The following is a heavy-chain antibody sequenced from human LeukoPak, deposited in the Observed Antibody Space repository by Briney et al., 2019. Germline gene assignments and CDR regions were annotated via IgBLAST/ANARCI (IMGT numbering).Heavy chain of an antibody. Sequence: SETLSLTCTVSGDSISSSSYYWGWIRQPPGKGLEWIGTIYYSGSTYYNPSLKSRVTISVDRSKNQFTLKLSSVTAADTAVYYCARAPYSSSRYPFDYWGQGTLVTVSS. D-gene: IGHD6-13*01. V-gene: IGHV4-39*06. J-gene: IGHJ4*02. CDR2: IYYSGST. CDR3: ARAPYSSSRYPFDY. CDR1: GDSISSSSYY.